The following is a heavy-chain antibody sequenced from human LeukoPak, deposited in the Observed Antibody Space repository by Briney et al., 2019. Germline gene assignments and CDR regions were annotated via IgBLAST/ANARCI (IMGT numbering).Heavy chain of an antibody. CDR3: ARGIPEHGTGAFAI. D-gene: IGHD6-13*01. Sequence: PETLSLTCTVSGASISTFYWTWIRQPPGKGLEWIGYIDYSGSTNYNTALQSRVTISAETSKNQVSLKLTSVTPADTAVYYCARGIPEHGTGAFAIWGQGTMVTVSS. J-gene: IGHJ3*02. CDR1: GASISTFY. V-gene: IGHV4-59*01. CDR2: IDYSGST.